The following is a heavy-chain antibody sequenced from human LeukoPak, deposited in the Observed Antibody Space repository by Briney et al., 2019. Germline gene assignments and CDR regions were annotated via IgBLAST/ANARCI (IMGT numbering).Heavy chain of an antibody. D-gene: IGHD4-17*01. CDR2: IIPILGLA. V-gene: IGHV1-69*04. Sequence: SVKVSCKASGGTFSRSSISWVRQAPGQGLEWMGRIIPILGLAHYAQKFQGRVTITADTSTTTAYMDLSSLRSEDTAVYYCATGGTDHGGKSWGQGTLVTVSS. J-gene: IGHJ5*02. CDR1: GGTFSRSS. CDR3: ATGGTDHGGKS.